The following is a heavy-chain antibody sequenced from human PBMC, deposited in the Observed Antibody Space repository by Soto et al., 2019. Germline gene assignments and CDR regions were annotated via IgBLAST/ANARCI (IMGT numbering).Heavy chain of an antibody. Sequence: SVKVSCKASGGTFSSYAISWVRQAPGQGLEWMGGIIPIFGTANYAQKFQGRVTITADESTSTAYMELSSLRSEDTAVYYCAREKSSSGYSYYGLDVWGQGTTVTVSS. CDR2: IIPIFGTA. V-gene: IGHV1-69*13. D-gene: IGHD6-25*01. J-gene: IGHJ6*02. CDR1: GGTFSSYA. CDR3: AREKSSSGYSYYGLDV.